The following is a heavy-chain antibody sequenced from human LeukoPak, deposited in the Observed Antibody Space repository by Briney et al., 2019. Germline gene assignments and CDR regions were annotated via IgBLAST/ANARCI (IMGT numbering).Heavy chain of an antibody. CDR3: ARGGLYSSGWNEAFDI. CDR2: IYSGGST. Sequence: GGSLRLSCAASGFIVSSNFMSWVRQAPGKGLEWVSIIYSGGSTYYADSVKGRFTMSRDNSKNTLYLQMDSLRAEDTAVYYCARGGLYSSGWNEAFDIWGQGTMVTVSS. J-gene: IGHJ3*02. V-gene: IGHV3-66*01. D-gene: IGHD6-25*01. CDR1: GFIVSSNF.